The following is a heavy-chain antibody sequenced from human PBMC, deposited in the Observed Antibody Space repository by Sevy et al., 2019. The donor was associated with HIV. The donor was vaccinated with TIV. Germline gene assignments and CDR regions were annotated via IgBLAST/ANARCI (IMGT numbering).Heavy chain of an antibody. CDR3: ASTKYRYGSSGYYNS. D-gene: IGHD3-22*01. CDR2: IYDTGST. Sequence: SETLSLTCSVSGASMSSYYWSWIRQPPEKGLEWIGYIYDTGSTNYNPSLKSRVSVSIDTSNNQFSLKLSSVTAADTAVYYCASTKYRYGSSGYYNSWGQGSLVTVSS. V-gene: IGHV4-59*12. J-gene: IGHJ4*02. CDR1: GASMSSYY.